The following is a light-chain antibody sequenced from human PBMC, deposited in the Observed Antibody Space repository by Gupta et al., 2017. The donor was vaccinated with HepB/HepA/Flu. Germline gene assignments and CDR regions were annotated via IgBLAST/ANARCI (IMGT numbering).Light chain of an antibody. CDR3: QQHKNWPIT. J-gene: IGKJ5*01. V-gene: IGKV3-11*01. CDR2: DGS. Sequence: EIVLTQSPATLSLSPGESATLSCRASQCIGSQLAWYQQNRGQPPRLLIYDGSDRATGIPPRFSGSGSGTDFTLTISSLEPEDFAVYYCQQHKNWPITFGQGTRLEIK. CDR1: QCIGSQ.